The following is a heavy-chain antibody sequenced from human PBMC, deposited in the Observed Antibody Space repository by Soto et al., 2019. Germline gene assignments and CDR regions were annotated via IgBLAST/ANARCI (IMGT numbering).Heavy chain of an antibody. D-gene: IGHD1-26*01. CDR2: INHSGST. Sequence: SETLSLTCAVYGGSFSGYYWSWIRQPPGKGLEWIGEINHSGSTNYNPSLKSRVTISVDTSKNQFSLKLSSVTAADTAVYYCARGFEGATSHFDYWGQGTLVTSPQ. J-gene: IGHJ4*02. CDR3: ARGFEGATSHFDY. V-gene: IGHV4-34*01. CDR1: GGSFSGYY.